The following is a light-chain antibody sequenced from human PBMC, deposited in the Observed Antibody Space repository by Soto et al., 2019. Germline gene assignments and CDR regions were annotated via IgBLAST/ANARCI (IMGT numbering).Light chain of an antibody. CDR2: GAS. J-gene: IGKJ1*01. V-gene: IGKV3-20*01. CDR1: QTVISDY. Sequence: EIVLTQYPGALSLSPGDSATLSCRASQTVISDYLTWYQQTPGQAPRLLIYGASSRATDTPDRFSGRGSGTDFSLTISRLEPGDFAVYYCQVYGNSMWTFGQGTKVDIK. CDR3: QVYGNSMWT.